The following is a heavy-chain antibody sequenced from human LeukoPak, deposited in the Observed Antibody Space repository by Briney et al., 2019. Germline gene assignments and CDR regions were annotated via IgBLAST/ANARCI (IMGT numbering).Heavy chain of an antibody. CDR1: GGSFSGYY. J-gene: IGHJ4*02. V-gene: IGHV4-34*01. D-gene: IGHD1-26*01. CDR2: INHSGST. Sequence: SETLSLTCAVYGGSFSGYYWSWIRQPPGKGLEWIGEINHSGSTNYNPSLKSRVTISVDTSKNQFSLKLSSVTAADTAVYYCARLRISGSRIDYWGQGTLVTVSS. CDR3: ARLRISGSRIDY.